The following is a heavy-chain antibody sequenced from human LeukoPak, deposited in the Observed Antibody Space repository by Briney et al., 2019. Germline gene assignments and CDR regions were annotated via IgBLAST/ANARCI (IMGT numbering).Heavy chain of an antibody. CDR2: IIPIFGTA. J-gene: IGHJ4*02. CDR1: GGTFSSYA. Sequence: SVKVSCKASGGTFSSYAISWVRQAPGQGLEWMGGIIPIFGTANYAQKFQGRVAITADESTSTAYMELSSLRSEDTAVYYCARGGSYSGSYLDYWGQGTLVTVSS. V-gene: IGHV1-69*01. D-gene: IGHD1-26*01. CDR3: ARGGSYSGSYLDY.